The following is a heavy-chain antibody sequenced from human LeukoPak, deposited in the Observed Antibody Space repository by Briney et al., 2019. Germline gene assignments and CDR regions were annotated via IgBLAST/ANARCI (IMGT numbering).Heavy chain of an antibody. D-gene: IGHD3-10*01. J-gene: IGHJ4*02. V-gene: IGHV1-2*02. CDR3: ARAPRLYGSGSYLIDY. Sequence: GASVKVSCKASGYTFTYYYMHWVRQAPGQGLEWMGWINPNSGGTNYAQKFQGRVTMTRDTSISTAYMELSRLRSDDTAVYYCARAPRLYGSGSYLIDYWGQGTLVTVSS. CDR1: GYTFTYYY. CDR2: INPNSGGT.